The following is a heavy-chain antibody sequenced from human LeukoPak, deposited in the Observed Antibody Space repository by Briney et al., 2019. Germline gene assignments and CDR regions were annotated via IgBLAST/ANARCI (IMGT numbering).Heavy chain of an antibody. Sequence: PGGSLRLSCAASGFIVSSKYMSWVRQAPGKGLEWVSLIHSGGGTDYADSVEGRFTISRDNSKNTLYLQMNNLRAEDTAVYYCASTAGSSYDYWGQGTLVTVSS. V-gene: IGHV3-53*01. D-gene: IGHD1-26*01. CDR2: IHSGGGT. CDR1: GFIVSSKY. CDR3: ASTAGSSYDY. J-gene: IGHJ4*02.